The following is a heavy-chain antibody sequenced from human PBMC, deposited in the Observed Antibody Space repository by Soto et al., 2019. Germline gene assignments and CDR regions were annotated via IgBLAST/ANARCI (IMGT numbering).Heavy chain of an antibody. V-gene: IGHV3-74*01. Sequence: EVQLVESGGGLVQPGGSLRLSCAASGFTFSNYWMHWVRLPPGKGLLWVSRINIGGSAANYAGSVEGRFTVSRDDAKSTLYLQMNSQRHDETALYYCVRGSHDWYGMDYWGQGAQLTISS. CDR2: INIGGSAA. D-gene: IGHD3-9*01. J-gene: IGHJ4*02. CDR1: GFTFSNYW. CDR3: VRGSHDWYGMDY.